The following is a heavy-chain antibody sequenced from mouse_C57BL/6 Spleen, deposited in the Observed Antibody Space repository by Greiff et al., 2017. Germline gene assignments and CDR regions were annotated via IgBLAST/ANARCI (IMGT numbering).Heavy chain of an antibody. V-gene: IGHV5-16*01. D-gene: IGHD1-1*01. CDR2: INYDGSST. J-gene: IGHJ4*01. CDR3: TIYHYYYGSSYYAMDY. Sequence: DVMLVESEGGLVQPGSSLKLSCTASGFTFSDYYMAWVRQVPEKGLEWVANINYDGSSTYYLDSLKSRFIISRDNAKNLLYLQMSSLKSEDPASYYCTIYHYYYGSSYYAMDYWGQGTSVTVSS. CDR1: GFTFSDYY.